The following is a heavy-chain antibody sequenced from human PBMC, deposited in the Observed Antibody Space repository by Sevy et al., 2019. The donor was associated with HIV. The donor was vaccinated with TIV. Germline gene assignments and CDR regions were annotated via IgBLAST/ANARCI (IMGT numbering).Heavy chain of an antibody. Sequence: GGALRLSCAASGFTFSSYSMNWVRQAPGKGLEWVSYISSSSSTIYYADSVKGRFTIYRDNAMNSLYLQMNSLRAEGTAVYYCAGGSGGMVADFDYWGQGTLFTVSS. D-gene: IGHD6-19*01. CDR1: GFTFSSYS. V-gene: IGHV3-48*01. CDR2: ISSSSSTI. CDR3: AGGSGGMVADFDY. J-gene: IGHJ4*02.